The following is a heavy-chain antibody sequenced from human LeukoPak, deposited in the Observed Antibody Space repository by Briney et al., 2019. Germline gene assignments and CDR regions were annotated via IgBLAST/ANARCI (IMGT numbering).Heavy chain of an antibody. J-gene: IGHJ4*02. CDR3: ARKNGLDY. V-gene: IGHV3-7*02. CDR1: EFTLSSYW. CDR2: IKQDGSEK. Sequence: PGGSLRLSCAAPEFTLSSYWMSWVRQAPGKGLEWVANIKQDGSEKYYVDSVKGRFTISRDKAKNSLYLQMNSLRAEYTAVYYCARKNGLDYWDQGTMVTVSS.